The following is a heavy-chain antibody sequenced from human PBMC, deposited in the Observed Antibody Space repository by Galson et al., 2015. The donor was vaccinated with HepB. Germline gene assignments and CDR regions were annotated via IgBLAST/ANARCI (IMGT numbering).Heavy chain of an antibody. V-gene: IGHV1-46*01. Sequence: SVKVSCKASGYTFTSYYMHWVRQAPGQGLEWMGIINPSGGSTSYAQKFQGRVTMTRDTSTSTVYMELSSLRSEDTAVYYCARDPGYCGGDCYPYYMDVWGKGTRVTVSS. CDR1: GYTFTSYY. J-gene: IGHJ6*03. CDR3: ARDPGYCGGDCYPYYMDV. CDR2: INPSGGST. D-gene: IGHD2-21*01.